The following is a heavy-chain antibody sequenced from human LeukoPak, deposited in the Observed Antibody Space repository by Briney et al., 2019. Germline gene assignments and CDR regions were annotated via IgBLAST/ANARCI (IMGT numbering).Heavy chain of an antibody. J-gene: IGHJ3*02. Sequence: PSETLSLTCTVSGDFISNYNWSWIRQPAGKGLEWIGRIYTSGSTNYNPSLKSRVTMSVDTSKNQFSLKLSSVTAADTAVYYCATHDVLDAFDIWGQGTMVTVSS. CDR2: IYTSGST. V-gene: IGHV4-4*07. CDR3: ATHDVLDAFDI. CDR1: GDFISNYN. D-gene: IGHD3-16*01.